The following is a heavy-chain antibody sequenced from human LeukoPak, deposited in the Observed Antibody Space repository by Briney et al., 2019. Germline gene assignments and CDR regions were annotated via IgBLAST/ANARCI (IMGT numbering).Heavy chain of an antibody. J-gene: IGHJ4*02. CDR1: GYTFTSYY. CDR3: ARAVFTIFGVVQTFDY. CDR2: INPSGGST. D-gene: IGHD3-3*01. Sequence: GASVKVSCKASGYTFTSYYMHWVRQAPGQGLEWMGVINPSGGSTSYAQKFQGRVTMTRDTSTSTVYMELSSLRSEDTAVYYCARAVFTIFGVVQTFDYWGQGTLVTVSS. V-gene: IGHV1-46*01.